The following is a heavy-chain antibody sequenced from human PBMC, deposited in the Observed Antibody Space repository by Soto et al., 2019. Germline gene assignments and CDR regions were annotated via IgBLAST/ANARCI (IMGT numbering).Heavy chain of an antibody. CDR3: AKSGSSGWYGWFDP. V-gene: IGHV2-5*01. CDR2: IYWNDDK. J-gene: IGHJ5*02. CDR1: GFSLRTSGVG. Sequence: SGPTLVNPAQTLTLTCIFSGFSLRTSGVGVGWIRQPPGKALEWLGFIYWNDDKRYSPSLKSRLTITKDTSKNQVVLTMTNMDPVDTATYYCAKSGSSGWYGWFDPWGQGTLVTVSS. D-gene: IGHD6-19*01.